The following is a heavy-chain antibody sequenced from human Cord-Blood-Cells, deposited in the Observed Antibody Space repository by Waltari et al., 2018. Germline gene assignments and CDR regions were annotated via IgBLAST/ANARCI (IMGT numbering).Heavy chain of an antibody. D-gene: IGHD3-22*01. CDR1: GGTFSSYA. CDR3: ARVRYYDSSGYYYYFDY. Sequence: QVQLVQSGAEVKKPGSSVKVSCKASGGTFSSYAISWVRQAPGQGLEWMGGIIPIFGTANYAQKCQGRVTITADEATSTAYMGVSSVGSEDTAVYYCARVRYYDSSGYYYYFDYWGQGTLVTVAS. V-gene: IGHV1-69*01. CDR2: IIPIFGTA. J-gene: IGHJ4*02.